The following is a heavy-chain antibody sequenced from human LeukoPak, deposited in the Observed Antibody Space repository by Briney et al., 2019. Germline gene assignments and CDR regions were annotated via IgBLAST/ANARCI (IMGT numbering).Heavy chain of an antibody. CDR3: ARDLDYGDYVNAFDI. D-gene: IGHD4-17*01. J-gene: IGHJ3*02. CDR1: GGSISSYY. Sequence: SETLSLTCTVSGGSISSYYWSWIRQPPGKGLGWIGYIYYSGSTNYIPSLKSRVSIPLDTSKNQFSLRLTSVTAADTAVYYCARDLDYGDYVNAFDIWGQGTMVTVSS. CDR2: IYYSGST. V-gene: IGHV4-59*01.